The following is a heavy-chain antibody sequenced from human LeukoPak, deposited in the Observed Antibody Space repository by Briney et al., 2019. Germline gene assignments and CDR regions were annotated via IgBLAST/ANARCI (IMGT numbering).Heavy chain of an antibody. V-gene: IGHV1-18*01. J-gene: IGHJ3*02. Sequence: ASVKVCCKASGYTFTSFDINWVRQATGQGLEWMRWISAYNGNTNYAQKLQGRVTMTTDTSTSTAYMEPRSMRSNDTAVYYCARHYCSGGSCYGQDAFDIWGQGTMVTVSS. CDR2: ISAYNGNT. CDR3: ARHYCSGGSCYGQDAFDI. D-gene: IGHD2-15*01. CDR1: GYTFTSFD.